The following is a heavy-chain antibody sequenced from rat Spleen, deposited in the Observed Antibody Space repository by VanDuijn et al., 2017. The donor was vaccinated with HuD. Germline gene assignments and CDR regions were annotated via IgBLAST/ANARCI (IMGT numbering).Heavy chain of an antibody. CDR1: GITFSNYN. V-gene: IGHV5-25*01. CDR2: ISPSGSNT. J-gene: IGHJ2*01. D-gene: IGHD1-11*01. Sequence: EVQLVESGGGLVQPGRSLKLSCAASGITFSNYNMTWVRQAPTKGLEWVASISPSGSNTYYRDSVKGRFTVSRDNEKSALYLQMDGLRSEDTATYYCKSLNYGRYYWGQGVMVTVAS. CDR3: KSLNYGRYY.